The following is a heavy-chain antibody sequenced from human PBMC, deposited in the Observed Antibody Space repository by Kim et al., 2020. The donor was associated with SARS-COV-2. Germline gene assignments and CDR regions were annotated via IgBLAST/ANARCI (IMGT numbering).Heavy chain of an antibody. V-gene: IGHV3-66*01. D-gene: IGHD3-3*01. Sequence: GGSLRLSCAASGFTVSSNYMSWVRQAPGKGLEWVSVIYSGGSTYYADSVKGRFTISRDNSKNTLYLQMNSLRAEDTAVYYCARDNGGGGYYDFWSGYYPNWYFDLWGRGTLVTVSS. CDR3: ARDNGGGGYYDFWSGYYPNWYFDL. CDR2: IYSGGST. CDR1: GFTVSSNY. J-gene: IGHJ2*01.